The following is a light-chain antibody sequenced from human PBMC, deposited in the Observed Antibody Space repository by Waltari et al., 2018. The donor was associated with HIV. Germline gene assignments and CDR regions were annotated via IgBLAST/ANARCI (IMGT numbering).Light chain of an antibody. CDR3: QQYYHWPPYT. J-gene: IGKJ2*01. V-gene: IGKV3-15*01. Sequence: EIVMTQSPVTLSVSPGERVTLSCRASQSVGSNLAWYQQKPGQSPRLLIYAAATRATGIPVRFSGSGSGTECTLTISSLQSEDFAVYYCQQYYHWPPYTFGQGTKLAIK. CDR1: QSVGSN. CDR2: AAA.